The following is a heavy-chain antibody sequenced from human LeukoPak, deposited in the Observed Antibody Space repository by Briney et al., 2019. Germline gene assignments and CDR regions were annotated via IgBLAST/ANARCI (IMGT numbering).Heavy chain of an antibody. CDR2: INPNSGGT. V-gene: IGHV1-2*04. J-gene: IGHJ4*02. Sequence: ASVKVSCKASVYTFTDYYMQWVRQAPGQGLEWMGWINPNSGGTHYVQRFQGWVTMTRDTSISTAYMELSRLTSDDTAVYYCARGGPYYDSSRANDLNYWGQGTLVTVSS. D-gene: IGHD3-22*01. CDR3: ARGGPYYDSSRANDLNY. CDR1: VYTFTDYY.